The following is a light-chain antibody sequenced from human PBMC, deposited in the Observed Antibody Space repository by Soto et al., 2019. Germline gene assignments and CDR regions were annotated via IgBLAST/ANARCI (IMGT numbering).Light chain of an antibody. CDR3: SSYTSSSTVV. CDR1: SSDIGGYKY. Sequence: QSALTQPASVSGSPGQSITISCTGTSSDIGGYKYVSWYQQHPGKAPKLMIYEVSNRPSGVSNRFSGSKSGNTASLTISGLQAEDESDYYCSSYTSSSTVVFGGGTQLTVL. CDR2: EVS. J-gene: IGLJ2*01. V-gene: IGLV2-14*01.